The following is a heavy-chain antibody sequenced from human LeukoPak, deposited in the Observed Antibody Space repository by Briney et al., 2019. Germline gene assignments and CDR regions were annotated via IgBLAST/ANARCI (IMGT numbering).Heavy chain of an antibody. CDR3: ARGNDAGSYYPSDY. D-gene: IGHD1-26*01. V-gene: IGHV3-33*01. Sequence: GGSLRLSCAASGFTFSSYGMHWVRQAPGKGLEWVAVIWYDGSNKYYADSVKGRFTISRDNSKNTLYLQMNSLRAEDTAVYYCARGNDAGSYYPSDYWGQGTLVTVSS. CDR1: GFTFSSYG. J-gene: IGHJ4*02. CDR2: IWYDGSNK.